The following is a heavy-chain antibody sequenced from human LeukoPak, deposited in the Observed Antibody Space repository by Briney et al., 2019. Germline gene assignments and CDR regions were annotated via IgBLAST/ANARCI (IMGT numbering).Heavy chain of an antibody. D-gene: IGHD2-2*01. Sequence: PGRSLRLSCAASGFTFSSYAMSWVRQAPGKGLEWVSAISGSGGSTYYADSVKGRFTISRDNSKNTLYLQMNSLRAEDTAVYYCAKTPDLYCSSTSCLGWFDPWGQGTLVTVSS. CDR1: GFTFSSYA. CDR2: ISGSGGST. CDR3: AKTPDLYCSSTSCLGWFDP. J-gene: IGHJ5*02. V-gene: IGHV3-23*01.